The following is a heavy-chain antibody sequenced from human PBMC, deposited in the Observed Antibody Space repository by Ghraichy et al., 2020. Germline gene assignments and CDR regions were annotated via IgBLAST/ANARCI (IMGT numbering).Heavy chain of an antibody. CDR1: QFTFGSYW. V-gene: IGHV3-7*01. J-gene: IGHJ4*02. Sequence: GESLNISCAASQFTFGSYWMSWVRQAPGKGLELVANMNQDGRERYYVDSVKGRFSISRDNAKNSLFLQMDSLRAEDTAIYYCARDCTSASCLDFWGQGTLVIVSS. CDR2: MNQDGRER. CDR3: ARDCTSASCLDF. D-gene: IGHD2-2*01.